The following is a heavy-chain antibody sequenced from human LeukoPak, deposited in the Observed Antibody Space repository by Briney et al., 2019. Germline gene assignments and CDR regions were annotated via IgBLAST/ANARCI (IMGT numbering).Heavy chain of an antibody. CDR1: GFTFSDYY. Sequence: PGGSLRLSCVPSGFTFSDYYMSWIRQAPGKGLEWVSYISSSGSSIFYADSVKGRFTISRDNAKNSLYLQMNSLRAEDTAVYYCARGATDTTMVTSDAFDIWGQGTMVTVSS. D-gene: IGHD5-18*01. CDR2: ISSSGSSI. V-gene: IGHV3-11*01. J-gene: IGHJ3*02. CDR3: ARGATDTTMVTSDAFDI.